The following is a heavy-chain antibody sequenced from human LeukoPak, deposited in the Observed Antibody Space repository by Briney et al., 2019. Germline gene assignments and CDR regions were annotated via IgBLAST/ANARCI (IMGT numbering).Heavy chain of an antibody. D-gene: IGHD2-15*01. V-gene: IGHV5-51*01. CDR3: ARQFSGGGWLKFDY. Sequence: GASLQISCKGSGYSFTNYWIGWVRQLPGKGLEWMGIIYPGDSDTRYSQSFQGQVTISADKSISTAYLQWSRLRASDTAMYYCARQFSGGGWLKFDYWGQGTLVTVSS. CDR1: GYSFTNYW. J-gene: IGHJ4*02. CDR2: IYPGDSDT.